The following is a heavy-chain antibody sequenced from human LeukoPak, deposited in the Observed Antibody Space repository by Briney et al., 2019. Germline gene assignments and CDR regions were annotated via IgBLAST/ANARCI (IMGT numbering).Heavy chain of an antibody. CDR3: TSGSVVVAAMVRY. Sequence: SETLSLTCTVSGGSISSSSYHWGWIRQPPGKGLEWIGSISYSGSTYYNPSLKSRVTVSVDTSKNQFSLKLSSVTAADTAVYYSTSGSVVVAAMVRYWGQGTLVTVSS. CDR2: ISYSGST. V-gene: IGHV4-39*01. J-gene: IGHJ4*02. CDR1: GGSISSSSYH. D-gene: IGHD2-15*01.